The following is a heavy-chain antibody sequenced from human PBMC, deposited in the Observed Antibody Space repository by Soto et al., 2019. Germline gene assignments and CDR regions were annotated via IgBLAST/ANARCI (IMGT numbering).Heavy chain of an antibody. D-gene: IGHD3-3*01. J-gene: IGHJ6*03. CDR3: ARGFSNYDFWSGYSHYYYYMDV. CDR1: GGSFSGYY. CDR2: INHSGSN. V-gene: IGHV4-34*01. Sequence: SETLSLTCAVYGGSFSGYYWSWIRQPPGKGLEWIGEINHSGSNNYNPSLKSRVNISVDTSKSQFSLKLSSVTAADTAIYYCARGFSNYDFWSGYSHYYYYMDVWGKGTTVTVSS.